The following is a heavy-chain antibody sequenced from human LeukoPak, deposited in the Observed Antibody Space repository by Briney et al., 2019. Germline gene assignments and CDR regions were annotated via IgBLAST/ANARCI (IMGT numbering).Heavy chain of an antibody. CDR1: GFTFSSYS. CDR2: IKQDGSEK. D-gene: IGHD2-2*02. CDR3: ARWGVVVPAAIITLYYFDY. Sequence: PGGSLRLSCAASGFTFSSYSMNWVRQAPGKGLEWVANIKQDGSEKYYVDSVKGRFTISRDNAKNSLYLQMNSLRAEDTAVYYCARWGVVVPAAIITLYYFDYWGQGTLVTVSS. J-gene: IGHJ4*02. V-gene: IGHV3-7*01.